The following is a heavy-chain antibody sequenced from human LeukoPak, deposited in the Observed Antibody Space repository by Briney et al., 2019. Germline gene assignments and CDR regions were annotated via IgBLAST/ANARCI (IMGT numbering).Heavy chain of an antibody. Sequence: ASVKVSCKASGGTFTSYAISWLRQAPGQGLEWMGGIIPIFGTANYAQKFQGRVTITADKSTSTAYMELSSLRSEDTAVYYCARDASRYKGLGDFDYWGQGTLVTVSS. J-gene: IGHJ4*02. CDR2: IIPIFGTA. D-gene: IGHD3-16*02. V-gene: IGHV1-69*06. CDR3: ARDASRYKGLGDFDY. CDR1: GGTFTSYA.